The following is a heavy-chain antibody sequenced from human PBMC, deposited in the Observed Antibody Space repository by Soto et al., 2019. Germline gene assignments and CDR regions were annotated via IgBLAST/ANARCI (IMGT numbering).Heavy chain of an antibody. D-gene: IGHD3-9*01. V-gene: IGHV3-21*02. J-gene: IGHJ6*03. CDR1: GFAFNTYS. Sequence: EVQLVESGGGLVKPGGSLRLSCTASGFAFNTYSMNWVRQAPGKGLEWVSSINEDSTYIYYADSLRGRITISRDNAKDSSFLQMNSLRPDDTAVYHCVRDLGRYFRSGYMDLWGDGATVTVSS. CDR2: INEDSTYI. CDR3: VRDLGRYFRSGYMDL.